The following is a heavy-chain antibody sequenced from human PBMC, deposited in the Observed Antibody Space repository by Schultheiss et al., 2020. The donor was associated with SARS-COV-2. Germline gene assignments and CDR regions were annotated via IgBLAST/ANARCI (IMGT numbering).Heavy chain of an antibody. V-gene: IGHV4-61*02. D-gene: IGHD5-18*01. CDR2: IYTSGST. J-gene: IGHJ4*02. CDR1: GGSISSGDYY. Sequence: SQTLSLTCTVSGGSISSGDYYWSWIRQPAGKGLEWIGRIYTSGSTNYNPSLKSRVTISVDTSKNQFSLKLSSVTAADTAVYYCARHSGYSYGPIDYWGQGTLVTVSS. CDR3: ARHSGYSYGPIDY.